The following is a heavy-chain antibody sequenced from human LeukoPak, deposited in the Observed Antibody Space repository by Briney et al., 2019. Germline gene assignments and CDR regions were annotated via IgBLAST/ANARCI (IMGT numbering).Heavy chain of an antibody. CDR3: AKDTYFDWLLPMGGFDY. CDR2: ISGSGGST. V-gene: IGHV3-23*01. D-gene: IGHD3-9*01. J-gene: IGHJ4*02. CDR1: GFTFSSYA. Sequence: PGGSLRLSCAASGFTFSSYAMSWVRQAPGKGLEWVSAISGSGGSTYYADSVKGRFTISRDNSKNTLYLQMNSLRAEDTAVYYCAKDTYFDWLLPMGGFDYWGQGTLVTVSS.